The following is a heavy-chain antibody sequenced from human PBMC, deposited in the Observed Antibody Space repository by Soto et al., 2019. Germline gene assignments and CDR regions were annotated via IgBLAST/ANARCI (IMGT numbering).Heavy chain of an antibody. V-gene: IGHV4-34*01. J-gene: IGHJ6*03. CDR3: ARGLRVVMQRRGDYYYYIDI. CDR2: INHSGST. D-gene: IGHD2-21*01. CDR1: GGSFSGYY. Sequence: QVQLQQWGAGLLKPSATLSLTCAVSGGSFSGYYWSWIRQPPGKGLEWIGEINHSGSTNYNPSLKSRVPRSVVTSTTQFSLKLSSVTAADTAVYYCARGLRVVMQRRGDYYYYIDICGKGSTVTVSS.